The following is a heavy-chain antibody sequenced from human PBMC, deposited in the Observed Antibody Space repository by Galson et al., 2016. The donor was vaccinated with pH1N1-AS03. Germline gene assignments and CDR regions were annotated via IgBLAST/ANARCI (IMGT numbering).Heavy chain of an antibody. J-gene: IGHJ4*02. Sequence: SETLSLTCAVSGGSTSSYYWSWIRQPPGKGLEWIGYVYYNGITNYNPSLKSRVTISIDTSKNQFSLKLSPVTAADPAVDYCARGAYDILTGYYNSAPFDYWGRGTLITVSS. CDR2: VYYNGIT. CDR1: GGSTSSYY. D-gene: IGHD3-9*01. V-gene: IGHV4-59*01. CDR3: ARGAYDILTGYYNSAPFDY.